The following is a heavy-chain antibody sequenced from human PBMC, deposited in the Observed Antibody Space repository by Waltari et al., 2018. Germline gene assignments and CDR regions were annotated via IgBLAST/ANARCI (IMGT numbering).Heavy chain of an antibody. CDR3: ARRYCSGGSCYFGLDP. CDR2: VYYTGNT. Sequence: QVQLQESGPGLVKPSETLSLTCTVSGGSISTYYWSWIRQPPGKGLDWIGYVYYTGNTNYNPSLKSRVTISVDTSKNNFSLKLTSVTAADTAVYYCARRYCSGGSCYFGLDPWGQGTLVTVSS. CDR1: GGSISTYY. J-gene: IGHJ5*02. D-gene: IGHD2-15*01. V-gene: IGHV4-59*01.